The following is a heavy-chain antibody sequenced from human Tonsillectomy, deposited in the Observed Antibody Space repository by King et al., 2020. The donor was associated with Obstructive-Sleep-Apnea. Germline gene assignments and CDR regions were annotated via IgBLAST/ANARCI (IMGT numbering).Heavy chain of an antibody. CDR3: ARVSLDYGANPDYWCFDR. CDR2: IYYRGST. CDR1: GGSISSYY. D-gene: IGHD4-23*01. J-gene: IGHJ2*01. V-gene: IGHV4-59*01. Sequence: QLQESGPGLVKPSETLSLTFTVSGGSISSYYWSWVRQPPGKGLEWIVYIYYRGSTNYNPPLKSRDTISVDTSKNQFSLKLSSLTAADTAVYFCARVSLDYGANPDYWCFDRGGRGPLVTASP.